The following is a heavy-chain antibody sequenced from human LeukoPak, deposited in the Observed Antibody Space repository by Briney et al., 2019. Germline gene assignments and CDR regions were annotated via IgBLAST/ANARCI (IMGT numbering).Heavy chain of an antibody. CDR1: GFTGSSND. CDR3: ARDDNWNYVY. J-gene: IGHJ4*02. Sequence: GGSLRVSCAASGFTGSSNDMSWVRQAPGKGLEWVSVIYSGGSTYYADSVKGRFTISRDNSKNTLYLQMNSLRAEDTAVYYCARDDNWNYVYWGQGTLVPVSS. V-gene: IGHV3-53*01. D-gene: IGHD1-7*01. CDR2: IYSGGST.